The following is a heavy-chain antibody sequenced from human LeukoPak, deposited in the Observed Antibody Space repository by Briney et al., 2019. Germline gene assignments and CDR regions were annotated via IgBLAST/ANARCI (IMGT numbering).Heavy chain of an antibody. V-gene: IGHV3-11*01. CDR2: ISNNHSPT. J-gene: IGHJ4*02. D-gene: IGHD6-19*01. CDR1: GFTFSDHY. Sequence: KPGGSLRLSCTASGFTFSDHYMSWIREAPGKGLEWVSYISNNHSPTYYADSVRGRFTISRGNAKNSLYLQMDSLSAEDTAVYYCARGAGRLADYWGQGTLVTVSS. CDR3: ARGAGRLADY.